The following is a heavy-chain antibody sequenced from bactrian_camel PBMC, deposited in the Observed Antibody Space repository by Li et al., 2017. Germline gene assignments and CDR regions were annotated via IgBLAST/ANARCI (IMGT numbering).Heavy chain of an antibody. CDR2: IATAGSEGA. CDR1: GFNFMPTC. D-gene: IGHD4*01. V-gene: IGHV3S1*01. Sequence: HVQLVESGGGLVQPGGSLRLSCAASGFNFMPTCLAWFRRAPGKEREVVAFIATAGSEGAAYVDSVKGRFTISQDNAENTLYLQMDALKIEDTAMYYCARGVAIGESLSTLKRGQGTQVTVS. J-gene: IGHJ4*01.